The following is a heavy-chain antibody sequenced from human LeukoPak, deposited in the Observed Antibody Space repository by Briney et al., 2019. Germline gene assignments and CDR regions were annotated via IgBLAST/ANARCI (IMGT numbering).Heavy chain of an antibody. V-gene: IGHV4-59*01. D-gene: IGHD3-16*01. CDR1: GGSISSYF. CDR2: VYYSGST. J-gene: IGHJ3*02. CDR3: ARVLDLSKRGLDAFDI. Sequence: PSETLSLTCTVSGGSISSYFWSWIRQPPGKGLEWIGYVYYSGSTYYNPSLKSRVTISVDTSKKQFSLKLSSATAADTAVYYCARVLDLSKRGLDAFDIWGQGTMVTVSS.